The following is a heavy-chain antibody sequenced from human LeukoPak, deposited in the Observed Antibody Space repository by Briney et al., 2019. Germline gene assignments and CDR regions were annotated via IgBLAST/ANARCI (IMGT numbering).Heavy chain of an antibody. CDR1: GGSISSSSYY. CDR3: ARAETDHYYFDY. Sequence: SETLSLTCTVSGGSISSSSYYWGWIRQPPGKGLEWIGSIYYSGSTYYNPSLKSRVTISVDTSKNQFSLKLSSVTAADTAVYYCARAETDHYYFDYLSQGILVTVSS. V-gene: IGHV4-39*07. D-gene: IGHD3-10*01. CDR2: IYYSGST. J-gene: IGHJ4*02.